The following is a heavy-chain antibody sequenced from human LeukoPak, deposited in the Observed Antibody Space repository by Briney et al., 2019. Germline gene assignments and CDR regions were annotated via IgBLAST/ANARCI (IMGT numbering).Heavy chain of an antibody. Sequence: SVTVTFKTSGGSFSSYDISWERQAPEQGLEWMGGIIPVFGMPNYAQKFQERLTLTTDESTGTAYMELGGLTSDDTAVYYCAGSYAGNSAGGIDYWGQGTLVIVSS. J-gene: IGHJ4*02. CDR3: AGSYAGNSAGGIDY. CDR2: IIPVFGMP. D-gene: IGHD4-23*01. CDR1: GGSFSSYD. V-gene: IGHV1-69*05.